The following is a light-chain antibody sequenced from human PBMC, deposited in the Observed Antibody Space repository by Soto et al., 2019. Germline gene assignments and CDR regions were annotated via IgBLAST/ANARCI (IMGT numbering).Light chain of an antibody. CDR1: SSDVGGYDY. V-gene: IGLV2-14*01. CDR3: SSYTSSTSYV. CDR2: DVT. J-gene: IGLJ1*01. Sequence: QSALTQPASVSGSPGQPITISCTGTSSDVGGYDYVSWYQQHPGKAPKLMIYDVTNRPSGVSNRFSGSKSGNTASLTISGLQAEDEASYYCSSYTSSTSYVFGTGTKVTVL.